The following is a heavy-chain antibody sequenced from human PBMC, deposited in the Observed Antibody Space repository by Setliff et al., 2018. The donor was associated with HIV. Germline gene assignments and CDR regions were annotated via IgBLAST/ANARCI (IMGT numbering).Heavy chain of an antibody. CDR2: INHSGST. CDR3: ARDYGSGIVN. V-gene: IGHV4-34*01. D-gene: IGHD3-10*01. CDR1: GGSFSGYY. J-gene: IGHJ4*02. Sequence: SETLSLTCAVYGGSFSGYYWTLIRQPPGQGLEWIGEINHSGSTNYNPSLKSRVTISVDTSKNQFSLKLSSVTAADTAVYYCARDYGSGIVNWGQGTLVTVSS.